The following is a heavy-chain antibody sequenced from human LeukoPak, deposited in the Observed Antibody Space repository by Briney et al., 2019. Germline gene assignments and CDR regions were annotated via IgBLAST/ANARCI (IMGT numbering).Heavy chain of an antibody. V-gene: IGHV4-39*07. Sequence: SETLSLTCTVSGGSISSSSYYWGWIRQPPGKGLEWIGSIYYSGSTYYNPSLKSRVTISVDTSKNQFSLKLSSVTAADTAVYYCARDRNYDSSGYLFPPDAFDIWGQGTMVTVSS. CDR2: IYYSGST. J-gene: IGHJ3*02. CDR1: GGSISSSSYY. D-gene: IGHD3-22*01. CDR3: ARDRNYDSSGYLFPPDAFDI.